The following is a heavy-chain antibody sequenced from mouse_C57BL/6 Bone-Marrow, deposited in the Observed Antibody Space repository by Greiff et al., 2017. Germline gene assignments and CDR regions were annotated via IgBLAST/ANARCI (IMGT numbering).Heavy chain of an antibody. CDR3: ARPYSNYVWYFDV. J-gene: IGHJ1*03. CDR1: GFTFSDYG. CDR2: ISSGSSTI. Sequence: EVQRVESGGGLVKPGGSLKLSCAASGFTFSDYGMHWVRQAPEKGLEWVAYISSGSSTIYYADTVKGRFTISRDNATNTLFLQMTSLRSEDTAMYYCARPYSNYVWYFDVWGTGTTVTVSS. D-gene: IGHD2-5*01. V-gene: IGHV5-17*01.